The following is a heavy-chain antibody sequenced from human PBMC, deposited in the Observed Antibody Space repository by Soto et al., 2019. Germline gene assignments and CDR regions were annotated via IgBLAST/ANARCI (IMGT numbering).Heavy chain of an antibody. CDR2: VSASGSIT. CDR1: GFTSSSYD. V-gene: IGHV3-23*01. J-gene: IGHJ4*02. Sequence: GSLRLSCAASGFTSSSYDMNWVRQAPGKGLEWVSGVSASGSITSYADSAKGRFTISRDNAKNTVFLQMTGLRAEDTAVYFCAKGDCSGGRCYRGFDYWGQGTLVTVSS. CDR3: AKGDCSGGRCYRGFDY. D-gene: IGHD2-15*01.